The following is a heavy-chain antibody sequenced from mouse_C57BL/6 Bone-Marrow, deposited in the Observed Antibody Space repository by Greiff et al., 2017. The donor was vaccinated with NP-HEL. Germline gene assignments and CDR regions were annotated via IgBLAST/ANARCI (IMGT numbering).Heavy chain of an antibody. CDR2: IDPSDSYT. CDR3: ARDYDYSNWYFDV. J-gene: IGHJ1*03. D-gene: IGHD2-4*01. Sequence: QVQLQQPGAELVMPGASVKLSCKASGYTFTSYWMHWVKQRPGQGLEWIGEIDPSDSYTNYNQKFKGKSTLTVDKSSSTAYMQLSSLTSEDSAVYYCARDYDYSNWYFDVWGTGTRSPSPQ. V-gene: IGHV1-69*01. CDR1: GYTFTSYW.